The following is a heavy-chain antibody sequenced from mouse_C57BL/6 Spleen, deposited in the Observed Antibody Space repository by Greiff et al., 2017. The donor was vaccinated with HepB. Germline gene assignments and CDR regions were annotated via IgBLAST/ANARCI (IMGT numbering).Heavy chain of an antibody. D-gene: IGHD1-1*01. CDR3: ARDNYGYYFDY. CDR2: ISYDGSN. CDR1: GYSITSGYY. J-gene: IGHJ2*01. Sequence: VQLKESGPGLVKPSQSLSLTCSVTGYSITSGYYWNWIRQFPGNKLEWMGYISYDGSNNYNPSLKNRISITRDTSKNQFFLKLNSVTTEDTATYYCARDNYGYYFDYWGQGTTLTVSS. V-gene: IGHV3-6*01.